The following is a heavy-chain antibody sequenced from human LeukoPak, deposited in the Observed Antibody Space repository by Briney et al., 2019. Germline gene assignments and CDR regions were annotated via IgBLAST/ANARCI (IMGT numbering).Heavy chain of an antibody. CDR2: MSHDGSNE. D-gene: IGHD3-9*01. V-gene: IGHV3-30*03. CDR1: GFTVSSNY. Sequence: GGSLRLSCAASGFTVSSNYMSWVRQAPGKGLEWVAVMSHDGSNEEYADSVKGRFTISRDNSKKTLYLQMNSLRPDDTAMYYCARDFDIMTGYSVFDYWGQGTLVTVSS. CDR3: ARDFDIMTGYSVFDY. J-gene: IGHJ4*02.